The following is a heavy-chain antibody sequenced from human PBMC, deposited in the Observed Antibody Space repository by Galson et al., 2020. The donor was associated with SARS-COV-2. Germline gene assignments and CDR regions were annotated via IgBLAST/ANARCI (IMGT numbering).Heavy chain of an antibody. J-gene: IGHJ4*02. Sequence: SVKVSCKASGGTFSSYDINWVRQAPGQGLEWMGGIIHIFDTAKYAQKFQGRVTITADESATTAYMELTSLRSEDTAVYFCARGEVQTLDYWGQGTLVIVSS. V-gene: IGHV1-69*13. CDR2: IIHIFDTA. CDR1: GGTFSSYD. D-gene: IGHD3-16*01. CDR3: ARGEVQTLDY.